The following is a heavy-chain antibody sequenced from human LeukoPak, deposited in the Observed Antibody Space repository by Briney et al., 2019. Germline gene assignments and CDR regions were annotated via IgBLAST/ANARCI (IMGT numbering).Heavy chain of an antibody. J-gene: IGHJ4*02. CDR1: GFTFDNYV. V-gene: IGHV3-23*01. Sequence: PGGSLRLSCTVSGFTFDNYVMAWVRQAPGKGLEWVSGISGNGVGTDYADSVTGRFTISRDNSKDTLYLQMNSLRAEDTAVYYCAKDAGSLRSFDWYFDFWGQGTLVTVSS. CDR3: AKDAGSLRSFDWYFDF. CDR2: ISGNGVGT. D-gene: IGHD3-9*01.